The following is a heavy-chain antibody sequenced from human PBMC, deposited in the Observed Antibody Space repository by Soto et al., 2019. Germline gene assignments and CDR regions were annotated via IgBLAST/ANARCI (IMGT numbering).Heavy chain of an antibody. CDR1: GGSFSAYS. J-gene: IGHJ6*02. V-gene: IGHV4-34*01. CDR3: ARARFDSWSHIYYGLDV. Sequence: QVQLQQWGAGSLKPSETLSLTCGVYGGSFSAYSWTWLRQSPGKGLEWIGEITHGGSTDYNPALKSRLVMSVDTSKNQFSLLVTSVTAADAAVYFCARARFDSWSHIYYGLDVWGQGTTVTVSS. CDR2: ITHGGST. D-gene: IGHD3-3*01.